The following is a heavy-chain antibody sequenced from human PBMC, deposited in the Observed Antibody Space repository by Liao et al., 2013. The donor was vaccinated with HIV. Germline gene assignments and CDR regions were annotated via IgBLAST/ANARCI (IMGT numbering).Heavy chain of an antibody. CDR2: IFHSGST. Sequence: QLQLQESGSGLVKPSQTLSLTCAVSGGSISRSDYSWSWVRQPPGKGLEWIGYIFHSGSTSHNPSLKSRVSIWVDWSKNQFSLELTSLTDADTAVYYCARGVRAAVARYWHFDLWGRGTLVTVSS. CDR1: GGSISRSDYS. CDR3: ARGVRAAVARYWHFDL. D-gene: IGHD6-19*01. J-gene: IGHJ2*01. V-gene: IGHV4-30-2*01.